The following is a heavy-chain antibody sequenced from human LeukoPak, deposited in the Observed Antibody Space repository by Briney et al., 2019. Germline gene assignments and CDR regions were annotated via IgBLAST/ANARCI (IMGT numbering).Heavy chain of an antibody. CDR2: IKQDGSEK. CDR3: ARDGLPMFYDSSGLRWFDP. D-gene: IGHD3-22*01. V-gene: IGHV3-7*01. J-gene: IGHJ5*02. CDR1: GFTFSSYW. Sequence: PGGSLRLSCAASGFTFSSYWMSWVRQAPGKGLEWVANIKQDGSEKYYVDSVKGRFTISRDNAKNSLYLQMNSLRAEDTAVYYCARDGLPMFYDSSGLRWFDPWGQGTLVTVSS.